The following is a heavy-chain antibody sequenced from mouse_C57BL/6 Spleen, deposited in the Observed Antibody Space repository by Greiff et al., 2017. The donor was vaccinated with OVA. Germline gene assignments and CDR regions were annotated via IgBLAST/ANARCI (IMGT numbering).Heavy chain of an antibody. Sequence: QVQLQQPGAELVKPGASVKLSCKASGYTFTSYWMQWVKQRPGQGLEWIGEIDPSDSYTNYNHKFKGKATLTVDTSSSTAYMQLSSLTSEDSAVYYCARSRDSYGSSYRDYWGQGTTLTVSS. J-gene: IGHJ2*01. CDR1: GYTFTSYW. CDR2: IDPSDSYT. V-gene: IGHV1-50*01. CDR3: ARSRDSYGSSYRDY. D-gene: IGHD1-1*01.